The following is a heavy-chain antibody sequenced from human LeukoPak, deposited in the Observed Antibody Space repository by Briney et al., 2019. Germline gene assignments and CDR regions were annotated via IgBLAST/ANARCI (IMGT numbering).Heavy chain of an antibody. D-gene: IGHD3-3*01. CDR1: GYTFTGYY. Sequence: ASVKVSCKASGYTFTGYYMHWVRQAPGQGLEWMGIINPSGGSTGYAQKFQGRVTMTRDTSTSTVYMELSSLRSEDTAVYYCARRGYDFWSGYSSQFDYWGQGTLVTVSS. V-gene: IGHV1-46*01. CDR3: ARRGYDFWSGYSSQFDY. J-gene: IGHJ4*02. CDR2: INPSGGST.